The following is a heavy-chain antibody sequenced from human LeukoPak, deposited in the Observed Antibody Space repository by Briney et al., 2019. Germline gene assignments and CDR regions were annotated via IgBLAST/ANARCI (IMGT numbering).Heavy chain of an antibody. CDR3: ARDAVDTAMVYLSEPPSWFDP. V-gene: IGHV4-61*02. J-gene: IGHJ5*02. CDR1: GGSISSGSYY. CDR2: IYTSGST. Sequence: PSQTLSLTCTVSGGSISSGSYYWSWIRQPAGKGLEWIGRIYTSGSTNYNPSLKSRVTISVDTSKNQFSLKLSSVTAADTAVYYCARDAVDTAMVYLSEPPSWFDPWGQGTLVTVSS. D-gene: IGHD5-18*01.